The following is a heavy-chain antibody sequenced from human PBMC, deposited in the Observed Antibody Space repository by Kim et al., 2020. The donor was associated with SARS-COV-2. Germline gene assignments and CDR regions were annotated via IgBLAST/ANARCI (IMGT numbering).Heavy chain of an antibody. CDR1: GFTFSNYW. J-gene: IGHJ4*02. V-gene: IGHV3-74*01. D-gene: IGHD3-22*01. CDR2: INSDGSTT. Sequence: GGSLRLSCAASGFTFSNYWMHWVRQPPGKGLVGVSRINSDGSTTSYADSVRDRFTISRDNAKNTMYLQMDSLRVDDTGVYYCARGEDSSRGRVLDNWGQGTLVTVSS. CDR3: ARGEDSSRGRVLDN.